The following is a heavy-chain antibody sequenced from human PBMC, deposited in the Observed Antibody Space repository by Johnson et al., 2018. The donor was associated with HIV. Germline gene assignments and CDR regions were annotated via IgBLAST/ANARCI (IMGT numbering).Heavy chain of an antibody. CDR2: ISYDGSSK. CDR1: GFTFNSYA. V-gene: IGHV3-30-3*01. CDR3: AGGASRAFDI. Sequence: QVHLVESGGGVVQPGRSLRLSCAATGFTFNSYAMHWVRQAPGKGLEWVAVISYDGSSKYYADSVKGRFTISRDNSKNTLYLQMNSLRAEDTAVYYCAGGASRAFDIWGQGTMVTVSS. J-gene: IGHJ3*02. D-gene: IGHD6-13*01.